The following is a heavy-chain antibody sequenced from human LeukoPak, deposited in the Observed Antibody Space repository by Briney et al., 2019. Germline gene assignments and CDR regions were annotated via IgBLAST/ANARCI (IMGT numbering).Heavy chain of an antibody. D-gene: IGHD1-26*01. Sequence: GGSLRLSCAASEFTFSDYAMSWVRQAPGKGLEWVSGISNSGSSTYYADYVKGRSTITRDNSKNTLYLQMNSLRAEDTAVYYCAPRGGKWEPDFDYWGQGTLVTVSS. CDR1: EFTFSDYA. V-gene: IGHV3-23*01. CDR2: ISNSGSST. CDR3: APRGGKWEPDFDY. J-gene: IGHJ4*02.